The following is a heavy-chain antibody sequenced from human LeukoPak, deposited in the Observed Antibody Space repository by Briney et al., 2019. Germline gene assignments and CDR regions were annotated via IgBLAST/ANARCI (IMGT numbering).Heavy chain of an antibody. V-gene: IGHV4-38-2*02. CDR3: ARDSGGSETNFDY. Sequence: SETLSLTCSVSTYSISTGYFWGWIRQPPGKGLEWIGSINFSGRTYYNPSLKSRVTISVDTSKNQFSLKLSSVTAADTAVYYCARDSGGSETNFDYWGQGTLVTVSS. CDR1: TYSISTGYF. J-gene: IGHJ4*02. D-gene: IGHD1-26*01. CDR2: INFSGRT.